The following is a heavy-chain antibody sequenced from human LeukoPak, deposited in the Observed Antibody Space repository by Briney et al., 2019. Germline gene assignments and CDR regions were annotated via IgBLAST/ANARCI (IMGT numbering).Heavy chain of an antibody. CDR1: GGSISSSSYY. J-gene: IGHJ3*02. Sequence: PSETLSLTCTVSGGSISSSSYYWGWIRQPPGKGLEWIGYIYYSGSTNYNPSLKSRVTISVDTSKNQFSLKLSSVTAADTAVYYCARVGGGSGYWAAFDIWGQGTMVTVSS. V-gene: IGHV4-61*05. CDR3: ARVGGGSGYWAAFDI. D-gene: IGHD3-22*01. CDR2: IYYSGST.